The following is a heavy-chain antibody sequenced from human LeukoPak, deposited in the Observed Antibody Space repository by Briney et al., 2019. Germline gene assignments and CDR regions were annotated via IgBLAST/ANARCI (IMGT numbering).Heavy chain of an antibody. V-gene: IGHV3-21*01. Sequence: GSLRLSFAASGFSFSTSTINWVRQAPGKGLEWISSIGKTSRDMYYADSVRGRFTISRDNAKNSLFLLMSSLRVEDTSVYYCVRGDNTYYWGQGTLVTLSS. D-gene: IGHD1-14*01. CDR1: GFSFSTST. CDR2: IGKTSRDM. CDR3: VRGDNTYY. J-gene: IGHJ4*02.